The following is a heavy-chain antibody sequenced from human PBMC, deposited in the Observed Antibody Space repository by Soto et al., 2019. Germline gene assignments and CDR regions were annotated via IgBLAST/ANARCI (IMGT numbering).Heavy chain of an antibody. Sequence: GGSLRLSCAASGFTFSSYGMHWVRQAPGKGLEWVAVISYDGSNKYYADSVKGRFTISRDNSKNTLYLQMNSLRAEDTAVYYCAKDPGFCGGDCYSYFDYWGQGTLVTVSS. V-gene: IGHV3-30*18. D-gene: IGHD2-21*02. CDR2: ISYDGSNK. J-gene: IGHJ4*02. CDR1: GFTFSSYG. CDR3: AKDPGFCGGDCYSYFDY.